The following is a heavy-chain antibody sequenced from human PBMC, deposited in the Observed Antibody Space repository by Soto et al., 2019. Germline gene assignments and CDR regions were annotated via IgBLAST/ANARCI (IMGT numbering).Heavy chain of an antibody. CDR1: GFTFSSYS. Sequence: EVQLVESGGGLVKPGGSLRLSCAASGFTFSSYSMNWVRQAPGKGLEWVSSISSSSSYIYYADSVKGRFTISRDNAKNSLYLQMNSLRAEDTAVYYCARDYVGVPAAMGDFQHWGQGTLVSVSS. CDR2: ISSSSSYI. J-gene: IGHJ1*01. CDR3: ARDYVGVPAAMGDFQH. V-gene: IGHV3-21*01. D-gene: IGHD2-2*01.